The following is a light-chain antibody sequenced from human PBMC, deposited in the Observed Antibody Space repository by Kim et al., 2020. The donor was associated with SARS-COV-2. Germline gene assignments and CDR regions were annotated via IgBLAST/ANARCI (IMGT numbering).Light chain of an antibody. CDR3: QQTYRTPYT. CDR2: GAS. V-gene: IGKV1-39*01. Sequence: SASVGEKVTITCRTRQTIGTYLNRFQQKPRKATKVLIYGASNLQSGVPSRFSGRRAGTDFTLTISSMQPEDFGNYFCQQTYRTPYTFGQGTKLEIK. CDR1: QTIGTY. J-gene: IGKJ2*01.